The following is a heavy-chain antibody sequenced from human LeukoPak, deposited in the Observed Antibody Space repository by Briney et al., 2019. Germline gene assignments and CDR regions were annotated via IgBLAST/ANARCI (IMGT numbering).Heavy chain of an antibody. CDR2: ISSSGYSI. CDR3: ARATYWFDP. J-gene: IGHJ5*02. V-gene: IGHV3-11*04. CDR1: GFSFSDYE. Sequence: GGSLRLSCAASGFSFSDYEMNWVRQAPGKGLEWVSYISSSGYSIYYADSVKGRFTISRDNAKNSLYLQMNSLRAEDTAVYYCARATYWFDPWGQGTLVTVSS.